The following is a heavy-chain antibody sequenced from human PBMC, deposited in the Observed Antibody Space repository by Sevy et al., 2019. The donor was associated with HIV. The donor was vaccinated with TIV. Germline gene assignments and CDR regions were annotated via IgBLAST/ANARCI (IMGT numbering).Heavy chain of an antibody. Sequence: GGSLRLSCAASGFTFSTYAMSWVRQAPGKGLDWVSTISSDGRPYYADSVKGRFIISRDNSRDTLFLQMNSLRAEDMALFLCAKHYLHDIASGWYFDVWGRGTLVTVSS. CDR2: ISSDGRP. D-gene: IGHD3-9*01. J-gene: IGHJ2*01. V-gene: IGHV3-23*01. CDR1: GFTFSTYA. CDR3: AKHYLHDIASGWYFDV.